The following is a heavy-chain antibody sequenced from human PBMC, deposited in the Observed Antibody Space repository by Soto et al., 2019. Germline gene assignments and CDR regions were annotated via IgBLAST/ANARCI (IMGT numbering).Heavy chain of an antibody. Sequence: GASVKGSCKASGYTFTSYGISWVRQAPGQGLEWMGWISAYNGNTNYAQKLQGRVTMTTDTSTSTAYMELRSLRSDDTAVYYCARRDTAMAPNWFDPWGQGTLVTVSS. CDR3: ARRDTAMAPNWFDP. CDR1: GYTFTSYG. D-gene: IGHD5-18*01. V-gene: IGHV1-18*04. CDR2: ISAYNGNT. J-gene: IGHJ5*02.